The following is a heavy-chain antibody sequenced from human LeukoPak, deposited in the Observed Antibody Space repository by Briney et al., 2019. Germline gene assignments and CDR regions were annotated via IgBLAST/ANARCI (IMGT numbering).Heavy chain of an antibody. J-gene: IGHJ4*02. V-gene: IGHV3-7*01. CDR2: IKQGGSDK. CDR1: GFTFSSYW. D-gene: IGHD1-26*01. CDR3: ARDIGRGGGSQPFDY. Sequence: PGGSLRLSCAASGFTFSSYWMSWVRQAPGKGLEWVANIKQGGSDKYYVDSVKGRFTISRDNAKNSLYLQMNSLRAEDTAVYYCARDIGRGGGSQPFDYWRQATLVTVSS.